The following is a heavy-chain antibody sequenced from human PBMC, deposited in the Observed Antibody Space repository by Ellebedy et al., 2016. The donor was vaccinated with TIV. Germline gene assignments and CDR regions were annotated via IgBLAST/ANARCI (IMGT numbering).Heavy chain of an antibody. CDR1: GLTFSSHS. D-gene: IGHD5-24*01. V-gene: IGHV3-21*01. J-gene: IGHJ2*01. CDR2: ISGRSTYL. Sequence: GGSLRLXXVVSGLTFSSHSMNWVRQAPGKGLEWVASISGRSTYLYYADSVRGRFTISRDNSKDTLYLQMSSLRPEDTAIYYCAKDHGSRENWYFDLWGRGTLVAVSS. CDR3: AKDHGSRENWYFDL.